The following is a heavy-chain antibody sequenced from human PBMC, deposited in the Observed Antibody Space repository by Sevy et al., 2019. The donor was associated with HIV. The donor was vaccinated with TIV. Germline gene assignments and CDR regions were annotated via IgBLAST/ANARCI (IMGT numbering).Heavy chain of an antibody. V-gene: IGHV4-59*01. J-gene: IGHJ3*02. CDR2: IYSSGST. D-gene: IGHD1-26*01. CDR1: GGSISSYY. Sequence: SETLSLTCTVSGGSISSYYWSWIRQPPGKGLEWIGYIYSSGSTNYNPSLKSRITISVDTSKNQFTLKLSSVTAADTAVYDCARDLSGSYGDSFDIWGQGTMVTVSS. CDR3: ARDLSGSYGDSFDI.